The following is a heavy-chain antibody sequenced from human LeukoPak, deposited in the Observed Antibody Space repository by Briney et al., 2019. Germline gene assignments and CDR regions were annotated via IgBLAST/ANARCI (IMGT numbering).Heavy chain of an antibody. J-gene: IGHJ6*03. CDR1: GFTFSSYS. CDR2: ISSSSSTI. CDR3: ARAAVTSSYYYYYYMDV. V-gene: IGHV3-48*01. D-gene: IGHD2-21*02. Sequence: GGSLRLSCAASGFTFSSYSMNWVRQAPGKGLEWVSYISSSSSTIYYADSVRGRFTTSRDNAKNSLFLQMNSLRAEDTAVYYCARAAVTSSYYYYYYMDVWGKGSTVTVSS.